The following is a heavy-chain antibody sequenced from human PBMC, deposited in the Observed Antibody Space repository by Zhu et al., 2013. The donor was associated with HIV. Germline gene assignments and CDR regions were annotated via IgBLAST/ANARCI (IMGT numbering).Heavy chain of an antibody. Sequence: VQLQESGPGLVKPSETLSLTCTVSGGSISNYYWTWIRQPPGKGLEWIGYIYYSGSTNYNPSLKSRVTISLDTSKNHFSLRLSSVTAADTAVYYCARESLARGLAFDIWGQGTMATVSS. V-gene: IGHV4-59*01. J-gene: IGHJ3*02. CDR2: IYYSGST. CDR3: ARESLARGLAFDI. D-gene: IGHD3-10*01. CDR1: GGSISNYY.